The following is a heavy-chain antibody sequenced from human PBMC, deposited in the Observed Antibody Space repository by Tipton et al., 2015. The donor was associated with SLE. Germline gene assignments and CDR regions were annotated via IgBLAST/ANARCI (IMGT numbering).Heavy chain of an antibody. CDR1: GGSFSGYY. CDR2: INHRGGT. D-gene: IGHD1-26*01. J-gene: IGHJ3*02. V-gene: IGHV4-34*01. CDR3: ARTLGAIAHTVYDAFDI. Sequence: LRLSCAVHGGSFSGYYWSWIRQSPGKGLEWIAEINHRGGTYYNPSLKSRVTISVDMSKNQFSLRLTSVTAADTAVYYCARTLGAIAHTVYDAFDIWGQGKMVTVSS.